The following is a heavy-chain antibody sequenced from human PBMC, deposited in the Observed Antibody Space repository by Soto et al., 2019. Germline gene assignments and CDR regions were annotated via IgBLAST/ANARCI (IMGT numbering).Heavy chain of an antibody. J-gene: IGHJ4*02. CDR1: GYTFTSYG. D-gene: IGHD6-13*01. CDR3: AIERPQAAAGPLDY. Sequence: QVQLVQSGAEVKKPGASVKVSCKASGYTFTSYGISWVRQAPGQGLEWMGWISAYNGNTNHAQKLQGRVTMTTDTATSTAYVTLRSLRSDDTAVYYGAIERPQAAAGPLDYWGQGTLGTVSS. CDR2: ISAYNGNT. V-gene: IGHV1-18*01.